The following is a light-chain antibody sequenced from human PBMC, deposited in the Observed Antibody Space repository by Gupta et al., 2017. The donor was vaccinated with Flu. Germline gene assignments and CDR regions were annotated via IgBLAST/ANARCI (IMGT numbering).Light chain of an antibody. J-gene: IGKJ2*01. Sequence: VTVSGSRGEGATLSCRASQSIGTHLAWYQHKPGQAPRIVIFGASSRATGIPARFSGSGSGTEFTLNISSGQSEDFAVYYCQQYDIWPPYTFGQGTKLEI. V-gene: IGKV3-15*01. CDR2: GAS. CDR1: QSIGTH. CDR3: QQYDIWPPYT.